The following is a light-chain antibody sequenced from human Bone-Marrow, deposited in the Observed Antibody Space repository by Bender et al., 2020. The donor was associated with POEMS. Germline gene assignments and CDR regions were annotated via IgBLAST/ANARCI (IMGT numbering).Light chain of an antibody. CDR1: SSNIGAGHD. CDR3: QSFDSSLI. Sequence: QSVLTQPPSASGTPGQSVIISCTGSSSNIGAGHDVHWYQQLPGTAPKLLIYGNNNRHSGVPDRFSGSKSGTSASLAITGLQPEDEADYYCQSFDSSLIFGGGTTLTVL. V-gene: IGLV1-40*01. CDR2: GNN. J-gene: IGLJ2*01.